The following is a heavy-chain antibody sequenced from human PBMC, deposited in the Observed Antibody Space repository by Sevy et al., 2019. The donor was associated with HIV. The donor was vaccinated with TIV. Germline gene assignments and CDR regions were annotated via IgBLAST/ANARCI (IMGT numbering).Heavy chain of an antibody. V-gene: IGHV1-69*13. CDR2: IIPILGTA. Sequence: ASVKVSCKASGGTFSSYAISWVRQAPGQGLEWMGGIIPILGTANYAQKFQGRVTITADESTSTAYMELSSLRSEDTAVYYCARAPMVQGVIITNYYYGMDVWGQGTTVTVSS. J-gene: IGHJ6*02. CDR1: GGTFSSYA. D-gene: IGHD3-10*01. CDR3: ARAPMVQGVIITNYYYGMDV.